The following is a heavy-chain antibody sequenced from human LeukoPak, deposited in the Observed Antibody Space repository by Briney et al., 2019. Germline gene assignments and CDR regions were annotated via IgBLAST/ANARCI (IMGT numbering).Heavy chain of an antibody. Sequence: GGSLRLSCAASGFTFSSYAMSWVRQAPGKGLEWVSGTSNTGGSTYYADSVKGRFTISRDESKNTLSLQMNSLRVEDTAVYYCAKGRRYSAEGPDIWGQGTMVSVA. V-gene: IGHV3-23*01. CDR2: TSNTGGST. J-gene: IGHJ3*02. CDR3: AKGRRYSAEGPDI. CDR1: GFTFSSYA. D-gene: IGHD3-9*01.